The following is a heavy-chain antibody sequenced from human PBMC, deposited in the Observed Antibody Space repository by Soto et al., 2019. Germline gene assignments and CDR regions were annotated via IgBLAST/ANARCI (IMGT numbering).Heavy chain of an antibody. CDR3: TREGGNQPKYYYGSGSYYPDY. D-gene: IGHD3-10*01. CDR2: IRSKAYGGTT. J-gene: IGHJ4*02. CDR1: GFTFGDYA. V-gene: IGHV3-49*03. Sequence: GGSLRLSCTASGFTFGDYAMSWFRQAPGKGLEWVGFIRSKAYGGTTEYAASVKGRFTISRDDSKSIAYLQMNSLKTEDTAVYYCTREGGNQPKYYYGSGSYYPDYWGQGTLVTVSS.